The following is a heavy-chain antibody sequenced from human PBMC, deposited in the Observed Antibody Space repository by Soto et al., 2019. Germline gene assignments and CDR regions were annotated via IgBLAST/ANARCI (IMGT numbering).Heavy chain of an antibody. CDR1: GDSVSSNRAA. Sequence: SQNLSLTCAISGDSVSSNRAAWNWIRQSPSRGLEWLGRTYYRSKWYNDYAVPVKSRITINPDTSKNQFSLHLTSVSPEDTAVYYCTRNLYGTDVWGQGTTVTVSS. CDR2: TYYRSKWYN. CDR3: TRNLYGTDV. V-gene: IGHV6-1*01. J-gene: IGHJ6*02.